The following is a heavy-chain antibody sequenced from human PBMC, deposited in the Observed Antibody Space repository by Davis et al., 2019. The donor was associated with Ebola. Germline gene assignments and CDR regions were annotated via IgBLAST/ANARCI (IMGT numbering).Heavy chain of an antibody. Sequence: SETLSLTCTVSGGSISSSSYYWGWIRQPPGKGLEWIGRIYYSGSTYYNPSLKSRVTISVDTSKNQFSLKLSSVTAADTAVYYCARVVARLYSGEYYFDYWGQGTLVTVSS. D-gene: IGHD6-25*01. CDR1: GGSISSSSYY. CDR2: IYYSGST. CDR3: ARVVARLYSGEYYFDY. J-gene: IGHJ4*02. V-gene: IGHV4-39*01.